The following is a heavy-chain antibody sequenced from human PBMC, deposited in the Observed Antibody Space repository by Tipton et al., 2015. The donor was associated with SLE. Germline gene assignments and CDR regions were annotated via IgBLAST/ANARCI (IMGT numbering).Heavy chain of an antibody. D-gene: IGHD5-18*01. CDR1: GGSISSSSYY. CDR3: ARPDTAMVSRAFDI. V-gene: IGHV4-39*01. CDR2: IYYSGST. Sequence: TLSLTCTVSGGSISSSSYYWGWIRQPPGKGLEWIGSIYYSGSTYYNPSLKSRVTISVDTSKNQFSLKLSSVTAADTAVYYCARPDTAMVSRAFDIWGQGTMVTVSS. J-gene: IGHJ3*02.